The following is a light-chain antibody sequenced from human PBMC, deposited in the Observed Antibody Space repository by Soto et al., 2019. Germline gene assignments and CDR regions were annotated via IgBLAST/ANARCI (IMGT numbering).Light chain of an antibody. J-gene: IGKJ1*01. Sequence: DIQMTQSPSSLSASVGDRVTITCRASQSITSYLNWYQQKPGKDPKLLIYAASSLQSGVPSRFSGSGSGTDFTLTISSLQPEDFATYYCQQSYSDPWTFGQGTKVEIK. V-gene: IGKV1-39*01. CDR3: QQSYSDPWT. CDR2: AAS. CDR1: QSITSY.